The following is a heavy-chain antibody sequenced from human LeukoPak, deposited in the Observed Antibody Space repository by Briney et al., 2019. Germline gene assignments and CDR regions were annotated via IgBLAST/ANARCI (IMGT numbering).Heavy chain of an antibody. V-gene: IGHV3-30*02. CDR2: IRYDGSNK. J-gene: IGHJ3*02. Sequence: GGSLRLSCAASGFTFSSSVMHWVRQAPGKGLEWVAFIRYDGSNKYYADSVKGRFTISRDNAKNSLYLQMNSLRAEDTALYYCAKGVRITMVRGAFDIWGQGTMVTVSS. D-gene: IGHD3-10*01. CDR1: GFTFSSSV. CDR3: AKGVRITMVRGAFDI.